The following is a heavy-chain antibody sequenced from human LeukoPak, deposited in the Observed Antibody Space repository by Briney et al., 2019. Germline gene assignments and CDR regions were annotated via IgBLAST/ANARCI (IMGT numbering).Heavy chain of an antibody. CDR2: IIPIFGTA. Sequence: GSSVKVSCKASGGTFSSYAISWVRQAPGQGLEWMGGIIPIFGTANYAQKFQGRVTITADESTSTAYMELSSLRSEDTAVYYCARLAYCGGDCSHYWGQGTLVTVSS. CDR1: GGTFSSYA. D-gene: IGHD2-21*02. CDR3: ARLAYCGGDCSHY. J-gene: IGHJ4*02. V-gene: IGHV1-69*01.